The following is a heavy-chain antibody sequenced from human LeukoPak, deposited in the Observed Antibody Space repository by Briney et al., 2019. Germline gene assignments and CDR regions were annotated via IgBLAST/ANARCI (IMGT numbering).Heavy chain of an antibody. CDR1: GFTFNNYW. CDR2: INGDGRST. Sequence: GGSLRLSCAASGFTFNNYWMHWVRQAPGEGLVWIPRINGDGRSTNYADSVKGRFNISRDDAKNTLYLQMNSLRAEDTAVYYCAAAVAAAPGAYWGQGTLVTVSS. J-gene: IGHJ4*02. D-gene: IGHD6-13*01. CDR3: AAAVAAAPGAY. V-gene: IGHV3-74*01.